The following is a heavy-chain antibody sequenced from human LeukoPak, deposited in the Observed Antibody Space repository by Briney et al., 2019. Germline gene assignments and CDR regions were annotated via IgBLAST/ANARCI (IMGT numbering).Heavy chain of an antibody. V-gene: IGHV3-66*01. CDR2: IFNDGST. CDR1: GSTVRSNY. D-gene: IGHD4-17*01. J-gene: IGHJ4*02. CDR3: ARDPGGDNAY. Sequence: GGSLRLSCAASGSTVRSNYMSWVRQAPGKGLEWVSLIFNDGSTYYADSVKARFTISRDNSMDPLYLQMNSLRVEDTAVYYCARDPGGDNAYWGQGTLVTVSS.